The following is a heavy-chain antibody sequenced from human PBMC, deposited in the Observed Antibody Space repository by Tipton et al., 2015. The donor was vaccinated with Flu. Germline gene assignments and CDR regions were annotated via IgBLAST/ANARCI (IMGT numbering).Heavy chain of an antibody. CDR1: GFTFSNYR. J-gene: IGHJ4*02. D-gene: IGHD2-15*01. Sequence: SLRLSCAASGFTFSNYRMNWVRQAPGKGLEWVSSINGSSTLIHYADSVKGRFTVSRDHAESSLFLQMDSLRAEDTAVYYCARDSGYGPFDSWGQGTQVTVSS. CDR2: INGSSTLI. V-gene: IGHV3-21*01. CDR3: ARDSGYGPFDS.